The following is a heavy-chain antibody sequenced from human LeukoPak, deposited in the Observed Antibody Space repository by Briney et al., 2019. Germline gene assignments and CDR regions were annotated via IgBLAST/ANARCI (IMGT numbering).Heavy chain of an antibody. J-gene: IGHJ6*02. V-gene: IGHV3-11*01. D-gene: IGHD3-10*01. CDR3: ARRSLLWFGELLSPPYYGMDV. CDR2: ISSSGSTI. CDR1: GFTFSDYY. Sequence: GGSLRLPCAASGFTFSDYYMSWIRQAPGKGLEWVSYISSSGSTIYYADSVKGLFTISRDNAKNSLYLQMNSLRAEDTAVYYCARRSLLWFGELLSPPYYGMDVWGQGATVTVSS.